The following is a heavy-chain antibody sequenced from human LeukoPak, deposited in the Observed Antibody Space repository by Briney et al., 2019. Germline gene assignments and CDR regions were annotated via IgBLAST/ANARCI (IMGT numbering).Heavy chain of an antibody. CDR2: ISYDGSNK. J-gene: IGHJ4*02. Sequence: PGGSLRLSCAASGFTFSSYAMHWVRQAPGKGLEWVAVISYDGSNKYYADSVKGRFTISRDNSKNTLYLQMNSLRAEDTAVYYRARDRGSSGYYLFDYWGQGTPVTVSS. V-gene: IGHV3-30-3*01. CDR3: ARDRGSSGYYLFDY. CDR1: GFTFSSYA. D-gene: IGHD3-22*01.